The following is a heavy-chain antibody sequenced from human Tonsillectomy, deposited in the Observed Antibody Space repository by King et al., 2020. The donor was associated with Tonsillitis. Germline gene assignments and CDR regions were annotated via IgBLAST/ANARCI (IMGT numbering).Heavy chain of an antibody. CDR1: GFTFSTYD. CDR2: IGTAGDT. D-gene: IGHD2-2*02. CDR3: AREKVGQLLYDY. J-gene: IGHJ4*02. Sequence: VQLVESGGGLVQPGGSLRLSCAASGFTFSTYDMHWVRQGIGRGLEWVSSIGTAGDTYYPGYVKGRFSISREDAKNSLYLQMNRLRAEDTAVYYCAREKVGQLLYDYWGQGTLVTVSS. V-gene: IGHV3-13*01.